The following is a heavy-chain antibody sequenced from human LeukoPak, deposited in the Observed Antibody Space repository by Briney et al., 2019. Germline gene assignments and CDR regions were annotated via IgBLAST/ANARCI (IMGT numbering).Heavy chain of an antibody. Sequence: GASVKVSCKASGYTFTGNYMHWVRQAPGQGLEWMGRIIPILGIANYAQKFQGRVTITADKSTSTAYMELSSLRSEDTAVYYCASRSDYSNYDYWGQGTLVTVSS. CDR2: IIPILGIA. V-gene: IGHV1-69*02. CDR3: ASRSDYSNYDY. CDR1: GYTFTGNY. J-gene: IGHJ4*02. D-gene: IGHD4-4*01.